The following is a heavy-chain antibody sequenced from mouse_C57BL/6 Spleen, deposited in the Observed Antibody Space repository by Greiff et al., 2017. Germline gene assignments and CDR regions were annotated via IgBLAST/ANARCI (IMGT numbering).Heavy chain of an antibody. CDR1: GFSLTSYG. V-gene: IGHV2-5*01. D-gene: IGHD1-1*01. CDR2: IWRGGRT. CDR3: GTGYYSGSSYEYFDV. J-gene: IGHJ1*03. Sequence: VQLQESGPGLVQPSQSLSITCTVSGFSLTSYGVHWVRQSPGKGLEWLGVIWRGGRTDDNAAFMSRLSITKANSKSQVFFKVYSLQADDTAIYYCGTGYYSGSSYEYFDVWGTGTTVTVSS.